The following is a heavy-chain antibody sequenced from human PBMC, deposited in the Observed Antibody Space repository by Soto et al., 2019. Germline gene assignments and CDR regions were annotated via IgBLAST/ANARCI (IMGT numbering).Heavy chain of an antibody. D-gene: IGHD4-17*01. CDR1: GGSISSYY. CDR3: ARDSTVTGREFDY. Sequence: PSETLSLTCTVSGGSISSYYWSWIRQPPGKGLEWIGYIYYSGSTNYNPSLKSRVTISVDTSKNQFSLKLSSVTAADTAVYYCARDSTVTGREFDYWGQGXLVTVSS. J-gene: IGHJ4*02. V-gene: IGHV4-59*01. CDR2: IYYSGST.